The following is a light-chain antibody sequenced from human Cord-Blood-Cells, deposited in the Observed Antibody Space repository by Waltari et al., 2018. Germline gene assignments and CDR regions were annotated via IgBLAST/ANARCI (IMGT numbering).Light chain of an antibody. CDR3: CSYAGSSTLV. CDR1: SSDVGSYNL. Sequence: QSALTQPASVSGSPGQSITLSCTGTSSDVGSYNLVTWYQQHPGKAPKPIIYEVSKRPSGVSNRFSGSKSGNTASLTISGLQAEDEADYYCCSYAGSSTLVFGGGTKLTVL. J-gene: IGLJ3*02. V-gene: IGLV2-23*02. CDR2: EVS.